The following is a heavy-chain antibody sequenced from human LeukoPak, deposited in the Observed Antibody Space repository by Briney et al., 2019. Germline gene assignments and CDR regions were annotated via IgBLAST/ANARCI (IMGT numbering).Heavy chain of an antibody. CDR3: ARAYSSSWYWNWFDP. CDR1: GYSISSGYF. Sequence: PSETLSLTCTVSGYSISSGYFWGWIRQPPGKGLEWIGCIYNSGSTYYNPSLKSRVTISVDMSKNQFSLKMSSVTAADTAVYYCARAYSSSWYWNWFDPWGQGTLVTVSS. J-gene: IGHJ5*02. D-gene: IGHD6-13*01. CDR2: IYNSGST. V-gene: IGHV4-38-2*02.